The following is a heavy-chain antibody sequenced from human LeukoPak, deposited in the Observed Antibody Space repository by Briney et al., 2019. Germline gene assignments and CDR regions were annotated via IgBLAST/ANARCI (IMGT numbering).Heavy chain of an antibody. CDR1: GFTFSSYA. CDR3: AKSRGYCSSTSCYGVNYFDY. J-gene: IGHJ4*02. Sequence: GGSLRLSCAASGFTFSSYAMSWARQAPGKGLEWVSAISGSGGSTYYADSVKGRFTISRDNSKNTLYLQMNSLRAEDTAAYYCAKSRGYCSSTSCYGVNYFDYWGQGTLVTVSS. D-gene: IGHD2-2*01. CDR2: ISGSGGST. V-gene: IGHV3-23*01.